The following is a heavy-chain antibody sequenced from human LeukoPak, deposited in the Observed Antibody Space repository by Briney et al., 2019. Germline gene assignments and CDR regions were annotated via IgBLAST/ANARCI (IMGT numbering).Heavy chain of an antibody. CDR1: GFTASSNY. Sequence: PGGSLRLSCAASGFTASSNYMSWVRQAPGKGLEWVSVIYSGGSTYYADSVKGRFTISRDNSKNTLYLQMNSLRAEDTAVYYCARSPLSGTLAYCGGDCYGNAFDIWGQGTMVTVSS. D-gene: IGHD2-21*02. J-gene: IGHJ3*02. V-gene: IGHV3-53*01. CDR2: IYSGGST. CDR3: ARSPLSGTLAYCGGDCYGNAFDI.